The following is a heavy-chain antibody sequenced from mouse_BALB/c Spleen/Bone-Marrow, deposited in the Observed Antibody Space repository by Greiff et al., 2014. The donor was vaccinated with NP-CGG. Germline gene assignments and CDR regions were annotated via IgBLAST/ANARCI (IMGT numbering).Heavy chain of an antibody. D-gene: IGHD3-1*01. V-gene: IGHV1-5*01. CDR3: TRSGSLGAMDY. CDR1: GYSFTSYW. Sequence: EVQLQQSGTALARPGASVKMSCKASGYSFTSYWMHWVKQRPGQGLEWIGAIYPGNSDTSYNQKFKGKAKLTAVTSASTAYMELSSLTNEDSAVYYCTRSGSLGAMDYWGQGTSVTVSS. CDR2: IYPGNSDT. J-gene: IGHJ4*01.